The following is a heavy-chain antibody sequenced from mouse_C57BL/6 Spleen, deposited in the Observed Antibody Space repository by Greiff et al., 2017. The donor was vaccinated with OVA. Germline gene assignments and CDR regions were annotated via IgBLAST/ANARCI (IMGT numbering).Heavy chain of an antibody. CDR2: IYPSDSET. Sequence: VQLQQPGAELVRPGSSVKLSCKASGYTFTSYWMDWVKQRPGQGLEWIGNIYPSDSETHYNQKFKDKATLTVDKSSSTAYRQLSSLTSEDSAVYYSARGDYYGSSYWYCDVWGTGTTVTVSS. V-gene: IGHV1-61*01. CDR3: ARGDYYGSSYWYCDV. J-gene: IGHJ1*03. D-gene: IGHD1-1*01. CDR1: GYTFTSYW.